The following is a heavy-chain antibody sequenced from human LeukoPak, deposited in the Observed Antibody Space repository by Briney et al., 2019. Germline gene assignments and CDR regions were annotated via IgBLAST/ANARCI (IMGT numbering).Heavy chain of an antibody. CDR2: IYYSGST. Sequence: PSETLSLTCTVSGXSISSSSDYWGWIRQPPGKGLEWIGSIYYSGSTYYNPSLKSRVTISVDTSKNQFSLKLSSVTAADTAVYYCARLSFSSGWNFDYWGQGTLVTVSS. V-gene: IGHV4-39*01. D-gene: IGHD6-19*01. CDR3: ARLSFSSGWNFDY. J-gene: IGHJ4*02. CDR1: GXSISSSSDY.